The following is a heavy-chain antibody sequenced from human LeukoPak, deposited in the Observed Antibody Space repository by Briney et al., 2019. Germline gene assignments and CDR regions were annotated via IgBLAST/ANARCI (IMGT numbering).Heavy chain of an antibody. Sequence: SVKVSCKASGGTFSSYAISWVRQAPGQGPEWMGRIIPLLGIANYAQKFQGRVTITADKSTSTAYMVLSSLRSEDTAVYYCATTPLGANLDAFDIWGQGTMVTVSS. CDR3: ATTPLGANLDAFDI. CDR2: IIPLLGIA. CDR1: GGTFSSYA. D-gene: IGHD3-10*01. V-gene: IGHV1-69*04. J-gene: IGHJ3*02.